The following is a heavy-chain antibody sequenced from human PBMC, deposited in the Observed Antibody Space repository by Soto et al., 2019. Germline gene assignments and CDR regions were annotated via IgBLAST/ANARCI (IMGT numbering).Heavy chain of an antibody. Sequence: KPSETLSLTCTVSGGSISSYYWSWIRQPPGKGLEWIGYIYYSGSTNYNPSLKSRVTISVDTSKNQFSLKLSSVTAADTAVYYCARGAMVRGVTIGDAFDIWGQGTMVTVSS. D-gene: IGHD3-10*01. V-gene: IGHV4-59*01. J-gene: IGHJ3*02. CDR2: IYYSGST. CDR1: GGSISSYY. CDR3: ARGAMVRGVTIGDAFDI.